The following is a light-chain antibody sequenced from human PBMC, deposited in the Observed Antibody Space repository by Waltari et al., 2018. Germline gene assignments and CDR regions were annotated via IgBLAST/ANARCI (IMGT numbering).Light chain of an antibody. Sequence: QSALTQPPSASGSPGESVTISCTGTSSDIGDYDYVSWYQQHPGKAPNLMIYEVIKRPSGVPDRFSGSKSGNPASLTVSGLQAEDEADYYCCSYAGTNNFYVFGTGTKVTVL. J-gene: IGLJ1*01. CDR1: SSDIGDYDY. CDR3: CSYAGTNNFYV. V-gene: IGLV2-8*01. CDR2: EVI.